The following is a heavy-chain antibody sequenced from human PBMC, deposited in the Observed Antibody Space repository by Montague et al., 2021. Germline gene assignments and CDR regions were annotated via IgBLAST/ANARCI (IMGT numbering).Heavy chain of an antibody. D-gene: IGHD5-12*01. Sequence: SLRLSCAASGFSFGTYAMNWVRQAPGKGLEWVSVISGGGYIIYYADSVKGRFTISRDNAKSTLYLQMNSLRAEDTAVYYCVKDAAGYDYRHSAFDVWGQGTTVTVSS. CDR2: ISGGGYII. V-gene: IGHV3-23*01. CDR3: VKDAAGYDYRHSAFDV. CDR1: GFSFGTYA. J-gene: IGHJ3*01.